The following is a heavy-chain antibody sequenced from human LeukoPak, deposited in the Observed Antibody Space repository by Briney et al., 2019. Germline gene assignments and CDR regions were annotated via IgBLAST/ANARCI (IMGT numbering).Heavy chain of an antibody. CDR2: IKSKTDGGTT. CDR1: GFTFSNAW. Sequence: GGSPRLSCAASGFTFSNAWMSWVRQAPGKGLEWVGRIKSKTDGGTTDYAAPVKGRFTISRDDSKNTLYLQMNSLKTEDTAVYYCTTRGYSGYARPYWGQGTLVTVSS. D-gene: IGHD5-12*01. V-gene: IGHV3-15*01. J-gene: IGHJ4*02. CDR3: TTRGYSGYARPY.